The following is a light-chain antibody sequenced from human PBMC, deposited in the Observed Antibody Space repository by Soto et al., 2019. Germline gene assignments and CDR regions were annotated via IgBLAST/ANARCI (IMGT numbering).Light chain of an antibody. V-gene: IGKV3-20*01. CDR2: DAS. J-gene: IGKJ5*01. CDR3: QQYADSPLT. CDR1: QSVGNNY. Sequence: EIVLAQSPGTLSLSPGQRVTLSCRASQSVGNNYLAWYQQKPGQAPRLPIYDASTRATVIPDRFTGSGSGTDFSLTISRLEPEDFAVFYCQQYADSPLTFGQGTRLEIQ.